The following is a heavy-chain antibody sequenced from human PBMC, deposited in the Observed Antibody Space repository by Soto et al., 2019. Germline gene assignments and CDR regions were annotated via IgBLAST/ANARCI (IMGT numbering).Heavy chain of an antibody. J-gene: IGHJ5*02. CDR1: GGSISSYY. CDR3: ARGRPPPGYCGSTNCYDGPPFDP. Sequence: SETLSLTCTVSGGSISSYYWIWIRQPPGKGLEWIGEINHSGSTNYNPSLKSRVTISVDTSKNQFSLKLSSVTAADTAVYYCARGRPPPGYCGSTNCYDGPPFDPCCQGPLVTGSS. D-gene: IGHD2-2*01. CDR2: INHSGST. V-gene: IGHV4-34*01.